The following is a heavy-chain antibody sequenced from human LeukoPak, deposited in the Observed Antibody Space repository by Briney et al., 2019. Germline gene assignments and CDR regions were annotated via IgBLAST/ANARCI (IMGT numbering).Heavy chain of an antibody. CDR1: GGTFSSYA. D-gene: IGHD3-16*02. CDR2: IIPIFGTA. J-gene: IGHJ5*02. Sequence: SVKVSCKASGGTFSSYAISWVRQAPGQGLEWMGRIIPIFGTANYAQKFQGRVTITTDESTSTAYMELSSLRSEDTAVYYCARDEGVWGSYPNHPYWFDPWGQGTMVTVSS. CDR3: ARDEGVWGSYPNHPYWFDP. V-gene: IGHV1-69*05.